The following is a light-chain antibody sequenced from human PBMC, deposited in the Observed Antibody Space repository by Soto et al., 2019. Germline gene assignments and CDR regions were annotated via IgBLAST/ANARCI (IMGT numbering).Light chain of an antibody. CDR1: QSLLHSNGYNY. J-gene: IGKJ4*01. Sequence: DIVMTQSPLSLPVTPGEPASISCRSSQSLLHSNGYNYLDWYLQKPGQSPQLLIYLGSNRASGVPDLFSGSGSGTYFTLTISRVEAEDVGVYYCMQALQTPLTVGGGTKVEIK. CDR2: LGS. CDR3: MQALQTPLT. V-gene: IGKV2-28*01.